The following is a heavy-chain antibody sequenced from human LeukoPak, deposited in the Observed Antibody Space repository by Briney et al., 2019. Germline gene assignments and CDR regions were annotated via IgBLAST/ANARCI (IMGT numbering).Heavy chain of an antibody. J-gene: IGHJ6*02. CDR1: GFTLSDYD. CDR2: IGAAGDT. V-gene: IGHV3-13*01. CDR3: TRDRHGMAV. Sequence: GGSLRPSCAASGFTLSDYDMHWVRRGTGKGLEWVSAIGAAGDTYYQGSVKGRFTISRDEAKNFLYLQMNSLRVEDTAVYYCTRDRHGMAVWGQGTTVTVSS.